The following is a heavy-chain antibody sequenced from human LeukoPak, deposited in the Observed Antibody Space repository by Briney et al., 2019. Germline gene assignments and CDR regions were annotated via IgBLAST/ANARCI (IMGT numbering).Heavy chain of an antibody. J-gene: IGHJ4*02. D-gene: IGHD5-18*01. Sequence: ASVKVSCKASGGTFSSYAISWVRQAPGQGLEWMGRIIPILGIANYAQKFQGRVTMTEDTSTDTAYMELSSLRSEDTAVYYCATDPRIQLWLYYWGQGTLVTVSS. CDR2: IIPILGIA. CDR1: GGTFSSYA. V-gene: IGHV1-69*04. CDR3: ATDPRIQLWLYY.